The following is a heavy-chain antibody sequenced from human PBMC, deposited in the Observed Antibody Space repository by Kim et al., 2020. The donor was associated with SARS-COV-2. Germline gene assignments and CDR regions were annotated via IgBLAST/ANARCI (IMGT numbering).Heavy chain of an antibody. Sequence: SETLSLTCTVSGGSISSSSYYWGWIRQPPGKGLEWIGSIYYSGSTYYNPSLKSRVTISVDTSKYQFSLKLSSVTAADTAVYYCARPWFGELFYGMDVWGQGTTVTVSS. CDR3: ARPWFGELFYGMDV. CDR1: GGSISSSSYY. V-gene: IGHV4-39*01. D-gene: IGHD3-10*01. J-gene: IGHJ6*02. CDR2: IYYSGST.